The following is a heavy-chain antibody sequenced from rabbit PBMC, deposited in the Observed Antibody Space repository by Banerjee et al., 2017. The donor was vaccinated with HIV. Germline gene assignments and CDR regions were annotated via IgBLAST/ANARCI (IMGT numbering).Heavy chain of an antibody. CDR2: IYGGSSGNT. V-gene: IGHV1S45*01. D-gene: IGHD8-1*01. J-gene: IGHJ4*01. CDR1: GFSFSSSYW. CDR3: ARYYAVGSYYYFNL. Sequence: QEQLVESGGGLVQPEGSLTLTCTASGFSFSSSYWICWVRQAPGKGLEWIACIYGGSSGNTYYASWAKGRFTISKTSSTTVTLQVTSLTAADTATYFCARYYAVGSYYYFNLWGPGTLVTV.